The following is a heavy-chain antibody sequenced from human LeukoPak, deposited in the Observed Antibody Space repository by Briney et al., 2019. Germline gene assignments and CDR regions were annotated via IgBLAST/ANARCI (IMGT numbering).Heavy chain of an antibody. Sequence: ASVKVSCKASGGTFSSYGISWVRQAPGQGLEWMGWISAYNGNTNYAQKLQGRVTMTTDTSTSTAYMELRSLRSDDTAVYYCASGDILTGYYSYAYWGQGTLVTVSS. CDR2: ISAYNGNT. CDR3: ASGDILTGYYSYAY. J-gene: IGHJ4*02. CDR1: GGTFSSYG. V-gene: IGHV1-18*01. D-gene: IGHD3-9*01.